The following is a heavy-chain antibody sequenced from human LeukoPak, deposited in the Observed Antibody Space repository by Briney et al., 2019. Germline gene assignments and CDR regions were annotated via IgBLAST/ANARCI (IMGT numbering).Heavy chain of an antibody. J-gene: IGHJ6*02. D-gene: IGHD1-1*01. CDR2: SRSCGNI. CDR1: RLSLTDHN. CDR3: ARDRGYAMDV. V-gene: IGHV3-53*01. Sequence: PGGSPRLSSAPPRLSLTDHNMSWVPHDPGKGLNWVSISRSCGNIYYTGSVKGRITVSRDNSKNTMYLQMENLTAEDTAVYCCARDRGYAMDVWGQGTTVTVSS.